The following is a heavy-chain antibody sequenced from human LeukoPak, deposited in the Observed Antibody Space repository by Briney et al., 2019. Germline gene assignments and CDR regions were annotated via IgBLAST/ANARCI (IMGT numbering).Heavy chain of an antibody. CDR1: GYTFTSYG. CDR3: ARDRRIAVAGPMTNFDY. D-gene: IGHD6-19*01. CDR2: ISAYNGNT. V-gene: IGHV1-18*01. Sequence: ASVKVSCKASGYTFTSYGISWVRQAPGQGLEWMGWISAYNGNTNYAQKLQGRVTMTTDTSTSTAYMELRSLRSDDTAVYYCARDRRIAVAGPMTNFDYWGQGTLVTVSS. J-gene: IGHJ4*02.